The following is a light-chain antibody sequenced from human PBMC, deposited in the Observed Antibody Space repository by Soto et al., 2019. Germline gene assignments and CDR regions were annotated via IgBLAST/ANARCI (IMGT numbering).Light chain of an antibody. CDR1: HIVSINY. V-gene: IGKV3-20*01. J-gene: IGKJ4*01. Sequence: ETVLTQSPGTLSLSPGERATLSCRASHIVSINYLAWYQQKPGQAPRLLIYGASSRATGIPDRFSGSGSGTDFTLIISRLEPEDYADYYCQQYGNSPLTFGGGTKVDIK. CDR2: GAS. CDR3: QQYGNSPLT.